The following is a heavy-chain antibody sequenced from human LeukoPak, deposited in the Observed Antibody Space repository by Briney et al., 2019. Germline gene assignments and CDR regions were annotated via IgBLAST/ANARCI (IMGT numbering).Heavy chain of an antibody. V-gene: IGHV1-2*02. D-gene: IGHD3-16*01. CDR2: INPNSGGT. J-gene: IGHJ4*02. CDR1: GYTFTGNY. CDR3: AKSSVGTSGGSFDY. Sequence: ASVKLSCKASGYTFTGNYMHWVRQAPGQGLEWMGWINPNSGGTKFAQEFQGRVAMTGDMSTNTAFMESYRLESDDTAVYYCAKSSVGTSGGSFDYWGQGTLVSVSS.